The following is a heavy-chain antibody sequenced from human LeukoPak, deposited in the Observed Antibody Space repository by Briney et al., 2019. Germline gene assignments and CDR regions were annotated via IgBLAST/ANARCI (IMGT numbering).Heavy chain of an antibody. D-gene: IGHD3-22*01. J-gene: IGHJ5*02. CDR2: INSDGSTT. CDR1: GFDVGRNY. V-gene: IGHV3-74*01. Sequence: GGSLRLSCAASGFDVGRNYMTWVRQAPGKGLEWVSRINSDGSTTSYADSVKGRFTISRDNAKNTLYLQMNSLRAEDTAVYYCVRDTGMIADHWGQGTLVTVSS. CDR3: VRDTGMIADH.